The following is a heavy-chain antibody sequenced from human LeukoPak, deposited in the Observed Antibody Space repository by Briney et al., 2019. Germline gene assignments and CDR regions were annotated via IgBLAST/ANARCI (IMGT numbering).Heavy chain of an antibody. Sequence: PGGSLRLSCAASGFTASSSHMSWVRQAPGKGLEWVSVMFSGGTPYYADSVKGRFTISRDNSKNTLFLQMSSLRAEDTAVYYCTRGISSGSAFDLWGQGTMVTVSS. J-gene: IGHJ3*01. CDR2: MFSGGTP. D-gene: IGHD6-19*01. CDR3: TRGISSGSAFDL. CDR1: GFTASSSH. V-gene: IGHV3-53*01.